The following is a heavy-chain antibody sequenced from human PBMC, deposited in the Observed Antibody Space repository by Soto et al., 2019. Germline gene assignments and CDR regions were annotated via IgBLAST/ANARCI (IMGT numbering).Heavy chain of an antibody. J-gene: IGHJ2*01. CDR3: VKSPWSRRGDLDL. CDR1: GFKFDDND. CDR2: ISWNSGTI. V-gene: IGHV3-9*01. Sequence: VELVESGGGLAQTGRSLRLSCATSGFKFDDNDMYWVRQAPGKGLEWVAGISWNSGTIGYADSVKGRFTISRDNAKNSLFLEMSPLRREDTAIYYCVKSPWSRRGDLDLWGRGTLVTVSS. D-gene: IGHD2-8*01.